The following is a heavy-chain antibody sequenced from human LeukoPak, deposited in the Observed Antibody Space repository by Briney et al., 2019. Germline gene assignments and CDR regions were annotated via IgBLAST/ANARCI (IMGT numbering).Heavy chain of an antibody. CDR2: VDGSGTTL. CDR3: VRLYDY. V-gene: IGHV3-48*03. J-gene: IGHJ4*02. CDR1: GFTFSSYT. D-gene: IGHD6-19*01. Sequence: PGGSLRLACAASGFTFSSYTMHWVRQAPGKGLEGVSYVDGSGTTLYYADAVRVRFTISRDNAKNSLYLQMNSLRAEDTAVYYCVRLYDYWGQGTLVTVSS.